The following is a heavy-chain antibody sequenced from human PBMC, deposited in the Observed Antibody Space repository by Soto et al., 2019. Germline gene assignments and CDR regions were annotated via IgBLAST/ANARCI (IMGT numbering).Heavy chain of an antibody. CDR2: IIPIFGTA. J-gene: IGHJ5*01. CDR3: PRSGLALPYSASHWFDS. V-gene: IGHV1-69*13. Sequence: GASVKVSCKASGCTFSSYAISWVRQAPGQGLEWMGGIIPIFGTANYAQKFQGRVTITADESTSTAYMELNSLRGEDTAVYYRPRSGLALPYSASHWFDSWGHGTLVTVSS. D-gene: IGHD3-22*01. CDR1: GCTFSSYA.